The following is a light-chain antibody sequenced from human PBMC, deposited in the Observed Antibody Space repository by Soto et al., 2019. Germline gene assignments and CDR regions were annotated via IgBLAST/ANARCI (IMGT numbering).Light chain of an antibody. V-gene: IGKV1-39*01. J-gene: IGKJ5*01. Sequence: EIPLTQSPSSLGASVGDRLNLTCRASRNVSIYLNWYQHKPGKGPTLLIHATSNLQIGVPSRFSGSGSGTEFTLTISSLEPEDFGTYYCQQSYKMPSFGQGTRLEN. CDR2: ATS. CDR3: QQSYKMPS. CDR1: RNVSIY.